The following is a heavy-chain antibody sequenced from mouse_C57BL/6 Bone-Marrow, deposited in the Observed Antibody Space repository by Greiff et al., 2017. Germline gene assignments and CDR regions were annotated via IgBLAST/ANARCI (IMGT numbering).Heavy chain of an antibody. CDR3: TQGARDY. Sequence: VQLQQSGAELVRPGASVTLSCKASGYTFTDYDMHWVKQTPVHGLEWIGAIDPETGGTAYNQKFKGKAILTADKSSSTDYMELRSLTSEDSAVYYCTQGARDYWGQGTSVTVSA. V-gene: IGHV1-15*01. CDR2: IDPETGGT. CDR1: GYTFTDYD. J-gene: IGHJ4*01.